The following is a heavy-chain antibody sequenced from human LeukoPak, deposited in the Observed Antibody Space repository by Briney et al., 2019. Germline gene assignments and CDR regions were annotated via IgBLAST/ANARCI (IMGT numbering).Heavy chain of an antibody. CDR3: ARSEGSYARGYVDY. D-gene: IGHD2-2*01. V-gene: IGHV3-30-3*01. CDR2: ISYDGSNK. Sequence: PGGSLRLSCAASGFTVSSNYMSWVRQAPGKGLEWVAVISYDGSNKYYADSVKGRFTISRDNSKNTLYLQMNSLRAEDTAVYYCARSEGSYARGYVDYWGQGTLVTVSS. CDR1: GFTVSSNY. J-gene: IGHJ4*02.